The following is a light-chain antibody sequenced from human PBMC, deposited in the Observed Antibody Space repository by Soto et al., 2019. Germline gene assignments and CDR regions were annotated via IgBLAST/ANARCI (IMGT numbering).Light chain of an antibody. Sequence: QAVVTQPPSASGTPGQRVTISCSGSSSNIGSNYVYWYQQVPGTAPKLLIYRNDQRPSGVPDRFSGSKSGTSAALAISDLRSEDEADDYCGSWDDSLSAHYVFGTGTKVTVL. CDR2: RND. CDR1: SSNIGSNY. CDR3: GSWDDSLSAHYV. V-gene: IGLV1-47*01. J-gene: IGLJ1*01.